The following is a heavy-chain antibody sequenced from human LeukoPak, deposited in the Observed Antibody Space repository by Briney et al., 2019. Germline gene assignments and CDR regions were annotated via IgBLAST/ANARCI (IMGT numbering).Heavy chain of an antibody. D-gene: IGHD6-13*01. J-gene: IGHJ5*02. CDR1: GYSFTSHW. V-gene: IGHV5-51*01. CDR2: IYPRDSNT. CDR3: ARHPIAAGGAYNWFDP. Sequence: GESLKISCKGSGYGSGYSFTSHWIAWVRQMPGKGLEWMGIIYPRDSNTIYSPSFQGQVTISVDTSINTAYLQWVSLKASDTAMYYCARHPIAAGGAYNWFDPWGQGTLVTVSS.